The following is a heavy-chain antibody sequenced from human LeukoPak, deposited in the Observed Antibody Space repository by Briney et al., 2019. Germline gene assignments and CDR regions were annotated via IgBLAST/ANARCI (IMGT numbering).Heavy chain of an antibody. J-gene: IGHJ5*02. V-gene: IGHV4-61*02. D-gene: IGHD3-22*01. CDR3: ARDHFYDSSGYYFRFDP. CDR2: VYTGGST. CDR1: GASISSGNDY. Sequence: SETLSLTCTVSGASISSGNDYWRWIRQPAGKGLEWIVRVYTGGSTNYNPSLKSRVTLSVDTSKNQFSLKLTSVTAADTAVYYCARDHFYDSSGYYFRFDPWGQGTLVTVSS.